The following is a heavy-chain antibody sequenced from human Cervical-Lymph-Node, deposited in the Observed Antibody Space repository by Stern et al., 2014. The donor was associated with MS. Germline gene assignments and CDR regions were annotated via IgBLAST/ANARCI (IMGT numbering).Heavy chain of an antibody. Sequence: QLQLQESGPGLVKPSETLSLTCTVSGGSISSYYWSWIRQPPGQGLEWIGYIYYSGSTNYNPSLKSRVTISVDTSKSQCSLKLSSVTAADTAVYYCARVGGQWLSLIDPWGQGTLVTVSS. V-gene: IGHV4-59*01. D-gene: IGHD6-19*01. J-gene: IGHJ5*02. CDR2: IYYSGST. CDR1: GGSISSYY. CDR3: ARVGGQWLSLIDP.